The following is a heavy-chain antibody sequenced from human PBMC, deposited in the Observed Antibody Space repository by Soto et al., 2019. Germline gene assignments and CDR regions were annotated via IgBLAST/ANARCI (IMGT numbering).Heavy chain of an antibody. CDR1: SGSISTYY. Sequence: QVQLQESGPGLVKPSETLSLTCTVSSGSISTYYWSWIRQPPGKGLEWIGYIYFSGGTNYNPSLKSRVTMSVDTSKNQFSLQLISVTAADTAVYYCARGLDGYSHFDYWGQGTLVTVSS. D-gene: IGHD5-18*01. J-gene: IGHJ4*02. V-gene: IGHV4-59*01. CDR2: IYFSGGT. CDR3: ARGLDGYSHFDY.